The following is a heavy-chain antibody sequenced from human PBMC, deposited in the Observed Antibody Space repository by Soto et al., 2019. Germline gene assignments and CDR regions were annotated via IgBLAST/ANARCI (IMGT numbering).Heavy chain of an antibody. V-gene: IGHV2-5*02. Sequence: QITLKESGPTLVKPTQTLTLTCTFSGFSLSTTGVGVSWIRQPPGKALEWLALIYWDDDKRYSPSLSSRLTISKDTSKHQVVLTMTNMDPVDTATYYCAHSKTTVTACDYWGQGTLVTVSS. J-gene: IGHJ4*02. CDR3: AHSKTTVTACDY. D-gene: IGHD4-17*01. CDR2: IYWDDDK. CDR1: GFSLSTTGVG.